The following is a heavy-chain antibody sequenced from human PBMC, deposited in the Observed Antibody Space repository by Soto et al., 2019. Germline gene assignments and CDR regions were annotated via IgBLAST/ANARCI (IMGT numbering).Heavy chain of an antibody. J-gene: IGHJ4*02. CDR1: GYNFTSYW. V-gene: IGHV5-10-1*01. Sequence: GESLKISCKGSGYNFTSYWIDWVRQMPEKGLEWMGRIDPSDSYTNYSPSFQGHVTISADKTISTAYLQWSSLKASDTAMYYCARGRVAVAPLDYWGQGTLVTVSS. CDR2: IDPSDSYT. D-gene: IGHD6-19*01. CDR3: ARGRVAVAPLDY.